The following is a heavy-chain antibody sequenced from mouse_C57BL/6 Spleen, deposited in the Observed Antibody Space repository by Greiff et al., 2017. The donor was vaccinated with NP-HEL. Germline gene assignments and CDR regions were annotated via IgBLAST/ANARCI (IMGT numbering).Heavy chain of an antibody. D-gene: IGHD1-1*01. CDR2: IFPGSGST. J-gene: IGHJ2*01. V-gene: IGHV1-75*01. CDR1: GYTFTDYY. CDR3: ARSEYYGSSYGYFDY. Sequence: VKLQESGPELVKPGASVKISCKASGYTFTDYYINWVKQRPGQGLEWIGWIFPGSGSTYYNEKFKGKATLTVDKSSSTAYMLLSSLTSEDSAVYFCARSEYYGSSYGYFDYWGQGTTLTVSS.